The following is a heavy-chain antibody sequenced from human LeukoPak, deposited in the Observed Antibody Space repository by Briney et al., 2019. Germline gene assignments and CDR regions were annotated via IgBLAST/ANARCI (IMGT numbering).Heavy chain of an antibody. Sequence: SETLSLTCAVYGGSFSGYYWSWIRQPPGKGLEWIGEINHSGSTNYNPSLKSRVTISVDTSKNQFSLKLSSVTAADTAVYYCARYSSGWYYFDYWGQGTLVTVSS. V-gene: IGHV4-34*01. CDR3: ARYSSGWYYFDY. J-gene: IGHJ4*02. CDR2: INHSGST. CDR1: GGSFSGYY. D-gene: IGHD6-19*01.